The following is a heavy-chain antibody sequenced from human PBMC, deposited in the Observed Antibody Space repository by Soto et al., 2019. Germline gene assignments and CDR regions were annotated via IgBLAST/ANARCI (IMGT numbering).Heavy chain of an antibody. D-gene: IGHD3-3*01. Sequence: GGSLRLSCAASGFTFSSYAMSWVRQAPGKGLEWVSAISGSGGSTYYVDSVKGRFTISRDNSKNTLYLQMNSLRAEDTAVYYCAKFRLGSFGVVEYYFDYWGQGTLVTVSS. CDR1: GFTFSSYA. J-gene: IGHJ4*02. CDR2: ISGSGGST. CDR3: AKFRLGSFGVVEYYFDY. V-gene: IGHV3-23*01.